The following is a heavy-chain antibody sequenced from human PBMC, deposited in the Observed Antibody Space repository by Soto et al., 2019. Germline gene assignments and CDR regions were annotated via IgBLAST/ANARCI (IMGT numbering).Heavy chain of an antibody. V-gene: IGHV4-59*08. CDR3: ARLNGYCVSTSCQGYYGMDV. J-gene: IGHJ6*02. CDR2: IYDSGST. Sequence: SETLSLTCTVSGGSISNYYWSWVRQPPGKGLEWIGYIYDSGSTNYNPSLKSRVTISVDTSKNQFSLRLTSVTAADTAVYYCARLNGYCVSTSCQGYYGMDVWGQGTTVTVSS. CDR1: GGSISNYY. D-gene: IGHD2-2*03.